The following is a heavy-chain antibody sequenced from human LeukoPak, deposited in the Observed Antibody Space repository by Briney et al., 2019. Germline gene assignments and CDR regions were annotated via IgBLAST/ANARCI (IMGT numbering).Heavy chain of an antibody. V-gene: IGHV3-21*01. CDR3: ARGYSYGYENFDY. CDR2: ISSSSSYI. J-gene: IGHJ4*02. D-gene: IGHD5-18*01. Sequence: GGSLRLSCAASGFTFSSYSMNWVRQAPGKGLEWVSSISSSSSYIYYADSVKGRFTISRDNAKNSLYLQMNSLRAEDTAVYYCARGYSYGYENFDYWGQGTLVTVSS. CDR1: GFTFSSYS.